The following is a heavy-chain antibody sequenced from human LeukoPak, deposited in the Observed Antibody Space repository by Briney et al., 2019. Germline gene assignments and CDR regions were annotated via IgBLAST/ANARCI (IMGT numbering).Heavy chain of an antibody. J-gene: IGHJ5*02. V-gene: IGHV4-61*02. Sequence: PSQTLSLTCTVSGDSMSSGSYYWSWIRQPAGKGLEWIGRIYISGSTNYNPSLKSRVTISVDTSKNQFSLKLSSVTAADTAVYYCARDNSDDSSGYYRLNWFDPWGQGTLVTVSS. CDR3: ARDNSDDSSGYYRLNWFDP. CDR1: GDSMSSGSYY. D-gene: IGHD3-22*01. CDR2: IYISGST.